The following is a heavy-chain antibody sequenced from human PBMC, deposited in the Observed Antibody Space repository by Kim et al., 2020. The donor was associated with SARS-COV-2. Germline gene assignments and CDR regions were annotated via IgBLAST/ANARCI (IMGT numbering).Heavy chain of an antibody. Sequence: GGSLRLSCAASGFTFSSCSMNWVRQVPGKGLEWVSSISSDSRYIYYADSLRGRFTISRDNAKNSLYLQMNSLRAEDTAVYYCARDGPQWSRDYWGQGTLV. V-gene: IGHV3-21*01. CDR1: GFTFSSCS. CDR3: ARDGPQWSRDY. CDR2: ISSDSRYI. D-gene: IGHD2-15*01. J-gene: IGHJ4*02.